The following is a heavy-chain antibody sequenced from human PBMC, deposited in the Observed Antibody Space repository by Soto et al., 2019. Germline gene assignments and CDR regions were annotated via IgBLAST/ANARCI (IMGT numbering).Heavy chain of an antibody. CDR3: ARYCSGGSSERTKYYFDY. D-gene: IGHD2-15*01. J-gene: IGHJ4*02. CDR2: IYFSWIT. V-gene: IGHV4-31*03. Sequence: PSETLSLTCTVSGGSISSGGYYWSWIRQHPGKGLEWIGYIYFSWITYYIPSLKSRVTISVDTSKNHFSLKLSSVTAADTAVYYCARYCSGGSSERTKYYFDYWGQGTLVTVSS. CDR1: GGSISSGGYY.